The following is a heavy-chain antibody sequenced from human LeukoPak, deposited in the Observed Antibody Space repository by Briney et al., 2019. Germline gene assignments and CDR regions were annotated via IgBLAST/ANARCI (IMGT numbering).Heavy chain of an antibody. D-gene: IGHD1-7*01. CDR2: IYNSGST. V-gene: IGHV4-31*03. Sequence: SETLSLTCTVSGASVSSASYWTWIRQHPGKGLEWIGYIYNSGSTYYNPSLKSRVTISVDTSKNQFSLKLTSVTAADTAVYYCARYTPTGTTGDSWGQGTLVTVSS. J-gene: IGHJ4*02. CDR1: GASVSSASY. CDR3: ARYTPTGTTGDS.